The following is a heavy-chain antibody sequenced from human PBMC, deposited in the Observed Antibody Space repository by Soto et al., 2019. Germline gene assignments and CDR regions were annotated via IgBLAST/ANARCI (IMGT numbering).Heavy chain of an antibody. V-gene: IGHV3-48*01. CDR2: ISSSSSTI. CDR3: ARDRDYYGSGSYYY. Sequence: GGSLRLSCAASGFTFSSYSMNWVRQAPGKGLEWVSYISSSSSTIYYADSVKGRFTISRDNAKNSLYLQMNSLRAEDTAVYYCARDRDYYGSGSYYYWGQGTLVTVSS. CDR1: GFTFSSYS. J-gene: IGHJ4*02. D-gene: IGHD3-10*01.